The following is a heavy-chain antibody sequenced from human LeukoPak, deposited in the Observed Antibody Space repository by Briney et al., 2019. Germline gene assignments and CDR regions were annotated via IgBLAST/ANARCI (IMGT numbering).Heavy chain of an antibody. D-gene: IGHD3-9*01. J-gene: IGHJ4*02. V-gene: IGHV3-7*03. Sequence: GGSLRLSCAASGFTFSSYWMSWVRQAPGKGLEWVANIKQDGSEKYYVDSVKGRFTISRDNAKNSLYLQMNSLRAEDTAVYYCARGSLRYFDWLEDYWGQGTLVTVSS. CDR2: IKQDGSEK. CDR1: GFTFSSYW. CDR3: ARGSLRYFDWLEDY.